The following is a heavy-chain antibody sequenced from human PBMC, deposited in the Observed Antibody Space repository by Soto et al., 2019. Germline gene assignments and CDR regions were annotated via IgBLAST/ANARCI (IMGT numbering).Heavy chain of an antibody. Sequence: GRALRLYCAASGFHFAHYAMHSVRTPPGTGLEWVAFMSHDENRKLYSDSVKGRFTISRDNSKSTLYLQMSRLRAEDTAVYYCAKDYDFWSASVNPYFDSWGLGTLVTVSS. CDR3: AKDYDFWSASVNPYFDS. CDR2: MSHDENRK. CDR1: GFHFAHYA. D-gene: IGHD3-3*01. V-gene: IGHV3-30*18. J-gene: IGHJ4*02.